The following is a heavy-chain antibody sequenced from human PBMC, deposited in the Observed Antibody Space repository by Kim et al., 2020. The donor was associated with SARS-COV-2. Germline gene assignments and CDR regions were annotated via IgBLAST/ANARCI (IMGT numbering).Heavy chain of an antibody. CDR1: GGSFSGYY. V-gene: IGHV4-34*01. Sequence: SETLSLTCAVYGGSFSGYYWSWIRQPPGKGLEWIGEINQSGSTNYNPSLKSRVTISVDTSKNQFSLKLNSVTAADTAVYYCAKDRSTYYYASGSYAGRGTAYYYYGMDVWGQGTTVTVSS. D-gene: IGHD3-10*01. CDR3: AKDRSTYYYASGSYAGRGTAYYYYGMDV. CDR2: INQSGST. J-gene: IGHJ6*02.